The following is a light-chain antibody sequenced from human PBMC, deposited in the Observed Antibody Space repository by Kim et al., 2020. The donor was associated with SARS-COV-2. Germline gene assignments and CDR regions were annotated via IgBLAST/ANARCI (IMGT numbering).Light chain of an antibody. Sequence: SSELTQDPAVSVALGQTVTITCQGDSLRTYYAIWYQQKPGQAPVLVVYGKYNRPSGIPDRFSGSSSTDTSSLTITGAQAEDEADYYCNSRDSTATHWVFGGGTRLTVL. CDR2: GKY. CDR1: SLRTYY. V-gene: IGLV3-19*01. J-gene: IGLJ3*02. CDR3: NSRDSTATHWV.